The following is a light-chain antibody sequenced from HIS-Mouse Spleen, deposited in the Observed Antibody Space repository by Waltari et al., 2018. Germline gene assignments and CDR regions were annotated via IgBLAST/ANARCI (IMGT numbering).Light chain of an antibody. Sequence: SYVLTQPPSVSVAPGQTARITCGGNNIGSKSVHWYQQKPGQAPVLVVYDDSDRPSGTPGRFSCSNSGNTATLTISRVEAGDEADYYCQVWDSSSDHWVFGGGTKLTVL. J-gene: IGLJ3*02. V-gene: IGLV3-21*02. CDR2: DDS. CDR1: NIGSKS. CDR3: QVWDSSSDHWV.